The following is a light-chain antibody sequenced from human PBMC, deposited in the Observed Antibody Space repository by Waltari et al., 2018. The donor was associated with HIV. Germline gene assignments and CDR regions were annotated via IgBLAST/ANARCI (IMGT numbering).Light chain of an antibody. CDR1: QSLLHSNGYNY. V-gene: IGKV2-28*01. Sequence: DIVMSQSPISVSVTPGEPASISCTSSQSLLHSNGYNYLDWYLQKPGQSPQLLIYLASSRASGVPDRFSGSGSGTDCTLKISKVEAEDVGVYYCMQTLQTQFTFGPGTKVDIK. CDR3: MQTLQTQFT. J-gene: IGKJ3*01. CDR2: LAS.